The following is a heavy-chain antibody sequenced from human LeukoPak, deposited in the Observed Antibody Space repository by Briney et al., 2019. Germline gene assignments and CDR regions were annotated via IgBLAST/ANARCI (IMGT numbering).Heavy chain of an antibody. CDR2: IHYSGST. Sequence: SETLSLTCTVSGGSISSYYWSWIRQPPGKGLEWIGYIHYSGSTNYNPSLKSRVTISVDTSKNQFSLKLSSVTAADTAVYYCASSREYPNWFDPWGQGTLVTVSS. CDR3: ASSREYPNWFDP. CDR1: GGSISSYY. V-gene: IGHV4-59*01. J-gene: IGHJ5*02. D-gene: IGHD2-2*02.